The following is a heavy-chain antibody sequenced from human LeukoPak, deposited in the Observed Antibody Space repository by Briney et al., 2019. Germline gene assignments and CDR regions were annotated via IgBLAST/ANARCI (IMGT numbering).Heavy chain of an antibody. D-gene: IGHD3-9*01. CDR2: ISYDGSNK. CDR1: GFTFSSYD. CDR3: ARDRPQRYDILTGYYGVFYYYGMDV. Sequence: GRSLRLSCAASGFTFSSYDMHWVRQAPGKGLEWVAVISYDGSNKYYADSVKGRFTISRDNSKNTLYLQMNSLRAEDTAVYYCARDRPQRYDILTGYYGVFYYYGMDVWGQGTTVTVSS. V-gene: IGHV3-30-3*01. J-gene: IGHJ6*02.